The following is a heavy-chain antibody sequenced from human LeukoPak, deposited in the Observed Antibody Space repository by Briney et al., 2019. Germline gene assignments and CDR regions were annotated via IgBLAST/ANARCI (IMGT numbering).Heavy chain of an antibody. J-gene: IGHJ6*04. CDR1: GFTFSNYS. V-gene: IGHV3-21*01. CDR2: ISSRSTYI. CDR3: AKSTRAVMAMMDV. D-gene: IGHD3-16*01. Sequence: GGFLRLSCAASGFTFSNYSMNWVRQAPGKGLEWVSSISSRSTYIHHADSVKGRFTISRDNAKNSLFLQMDSLRAEDTAVYFCAKSTRAVMAMMDVWGKGTTVTVSS.